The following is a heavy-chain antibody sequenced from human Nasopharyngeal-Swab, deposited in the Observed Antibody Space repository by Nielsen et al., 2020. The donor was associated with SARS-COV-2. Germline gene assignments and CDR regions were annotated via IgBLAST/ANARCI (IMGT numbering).Heavy chain of an antibody. Sequence: SETLSLTCTVSGGSISSGGFYWSWIRQHPGKGLEWIGYIYYSGSTYYNPSLKSRVTISVDTSKNQFSLKLSSVTAADTAVYYCARAGDFWSGWSANYYMDVWGKGTTVTVSS. J-gene: IGHJ6*03. CDR2: IYYSGST. CDR3: ARAGDFWSGWSANYYMDV. D-gene: IGHD3-3*01. V-gene: IGHV4-31*03. CDR1: GGSISSGGFY.